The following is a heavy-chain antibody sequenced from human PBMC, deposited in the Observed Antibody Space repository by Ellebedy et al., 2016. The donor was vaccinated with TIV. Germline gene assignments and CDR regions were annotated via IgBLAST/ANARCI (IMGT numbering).Heavy chain of an antibody. J-gene: IGHJ5*02. CDR1: GSSFTSYW. V-gene: IGHV5-51*01. CDR3: ARLGSGGSGSPNWFDP. D-gene: IGHD3-10*01. CDR2: IYPRDADT. Sequence: GESLKISXKGSGSSFTSYWIGWVRQMPGKGLEWMGIIYPRDADTRYSPSFQGQVTISADKSISTAYLQWNSLKASDTAMYYCARLGSGGSGSPNWFDPWGQGTLVTVSS.